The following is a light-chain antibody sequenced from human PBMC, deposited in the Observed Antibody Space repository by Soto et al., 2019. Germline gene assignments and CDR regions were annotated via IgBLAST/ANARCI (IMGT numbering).Light chain of an antibody. Sequence: NFMLTQPHSVSESPGKTVTISCTRSSGSIASNYVQWYQQRPGSAPTTVIYEDNQRPSGVPDRFSGSIDSSSNSASLNISGLKTEVEADYYCQSYDSSNVVFGGRTKVTVL. CDR2: EDN. V-gene: IGLV6-57*04. CDR3: QSYDSSNVV. CDR1: SGSIASNY. J-gene: IGLJ2*01.